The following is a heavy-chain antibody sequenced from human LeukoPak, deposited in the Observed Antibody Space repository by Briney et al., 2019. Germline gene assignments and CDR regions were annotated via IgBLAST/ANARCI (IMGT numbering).Heavy chain of an antibody. CDR3: ARDRWTYTYYFDY. CDR2: ISYDGSNK. V-gene: IGHV3-30*03. D-gene: IGHD5-12*01. J-gene: IGHJ4*02. CDR1: GFTFSSYG. Sequence: GGSLRLSCAASGFTFSSYGMHWVRQAPGKGLEWVAVISYDGSNKYYADSVKGRLAISRDNSKNTLYLEMNSLRAEDTAVYYCARDRWTYTYYFDYWGQGTLVTVSS.